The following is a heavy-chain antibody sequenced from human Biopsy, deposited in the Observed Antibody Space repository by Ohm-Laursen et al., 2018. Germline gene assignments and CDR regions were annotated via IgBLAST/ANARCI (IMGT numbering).Heavy chain of an antibody. CDR3: TRAGGGKIYGL. CDR2: IYRTGTT. J-gene: IGHJ4*02. D-gene: IGHD3-16*01. CDR1: GFSISSGFH. Sequence: SDTLSLTCGVSGFSISSGFHWAWIRQPPGKGLERIGFIYRTGTTTYNPSFKSRVAMAVDTSKNQFSLTLNSVTAADTALYYCTRAGGGKIYGLWGQGTLVTVSS. V-gene: IGHV4-38-2*01.